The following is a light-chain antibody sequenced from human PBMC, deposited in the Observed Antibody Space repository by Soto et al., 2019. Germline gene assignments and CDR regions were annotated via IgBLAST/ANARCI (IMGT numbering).Light chain of an antibody. CDR2: LGS. Sequence: DIVMTQSPLSLVVTPREPASISCRSSQSLLHSNGYNYLDWYLQKPGQSPQLLIYLGSNRASGVPDRFSGSGSGTDLTLTISRLEPEDFAVYYCHQYDSWTFGQGTKVDIK. CDR3: HQYDSWT. V-gene: IGKV2-28*01. J-gene: IGKJ1*01. CDR1: QSLLHSNGYNY.